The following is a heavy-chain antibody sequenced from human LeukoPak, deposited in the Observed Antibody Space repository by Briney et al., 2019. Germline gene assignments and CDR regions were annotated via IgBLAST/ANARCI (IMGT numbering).Heavy chain of an antibody. J-gene: IGHJ4*02. CDR3: ASDPYYCTNGVCYSLKADY. D-gene: IGHD2-8*01. CDR1: GFTFSSYA. Sequence: GGSLRLSCAASGFTFSSYAMSWVRQAPGKGLEWVSAISGSGGSTYYADSVKGRFTISRDNSKNTLYLQMNSLRAEDTAVYYCASDPYYCTNGVCYSLKADYWGQGTLVTVSS. V-gene: IGHV3-23*01. CDR2: ISGSGGST.